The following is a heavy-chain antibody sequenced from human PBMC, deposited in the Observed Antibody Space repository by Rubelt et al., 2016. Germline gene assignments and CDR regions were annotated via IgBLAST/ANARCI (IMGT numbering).Heavy chain of an antibody. CDR3: ARDYCSGGSCYSVFDY. V-gene: IGHV1-2*02. J-gene: IGHJ4*02. D-gene: IGHD2-15*01. Sequence: QVQLVQSGSELKKPGASVKVSCKASGYTFTSYAMNWVRQAPGQGLEWMGWINPNSGGTNYAQKFQGRVTMTRDTSISTAYMELSRLRSDDTAVYYCARDYCSGGSCYSVFDYWGQGTLVTVSS. CDR1: GYTFTSYA. CDR2: INPNSGGT.